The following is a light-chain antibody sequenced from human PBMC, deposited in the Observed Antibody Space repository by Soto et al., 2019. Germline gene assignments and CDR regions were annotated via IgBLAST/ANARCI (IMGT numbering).Light chain of an antibody. CDR1: NSNIGSNT. CDR3: ASRDDSLNGWV. CDR2: SDN. J-gene: IGLJ3*02. V-gene: IGLV1-44*01. Sequence: QSVLTQPPSASGTPGQRVTISCSGSNSNIGSNTVSWHHQLPGTAPKLLIYSDNQRPSGVPDRFSGSKSGTSASLAISGLQSEDEGDYYCASRDDSLNGWVFGGGTKLTVL.